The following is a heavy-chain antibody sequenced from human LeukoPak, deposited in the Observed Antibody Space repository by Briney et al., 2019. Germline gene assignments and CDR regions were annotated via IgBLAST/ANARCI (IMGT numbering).Heavy chain of an antibody. V-gene: IGHV3-7*01. D-gene: IGHD3-22*01. J-gene: IGHJ4*02. CDR1: GFTLSRYW. Sequence: PGGSLRLSCAASGFTLSRYWMSCVRQAPGKGLEWVANMKQDGSEKNYVDSVKGRFTISRDNAENSLHLHMNSLRAEDAAVYYCARDFNYYDSSVNYFDYWGQGTLVTVSS. CDR3: ARDFNYYDSSVNYFDY. CDR2: MKQDGSEK.